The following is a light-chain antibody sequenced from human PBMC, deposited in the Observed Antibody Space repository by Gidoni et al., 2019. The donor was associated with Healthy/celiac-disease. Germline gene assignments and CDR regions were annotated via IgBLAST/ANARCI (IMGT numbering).Light chain of an antibody. Sequence: IQIPQSPSSLSASVGDRVTITCRASQSISSYLNWYQQKPGKAPKLLIYAASSLQSGVPSRFSGRGSWTDFTLTISSLQPEDFATYYCQQSYSTPPLTFGGGTKVEIK. CDR3: QQSYSTPPLT. V-gene: IGKV1-39*01. J-gene: IGKJ4*01. CDR1: QSISSY. CDR2: AAS.